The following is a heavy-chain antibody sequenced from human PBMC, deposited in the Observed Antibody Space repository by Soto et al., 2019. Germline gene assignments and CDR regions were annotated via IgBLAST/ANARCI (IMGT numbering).Heavy chain of an antibody. Sequence: SETLSLTCAVSGGSISSSNWWSWVRQPPGKGLGWIGEIYHSGSTNYNPSLKSRVTISVDKSKNQFSLKLSSVTAADTAVYYCARGGRKIVVAGWSWFDPWGQGTLVTVS. V-gene: IGHV4-4*02. CDR1: GGSISSSNW. J-gene: IGHJ5*02. CDR3: ARGGRKIVVAGWSWFDP. D-gene: IGHD3-22*01. CDR2: IYHSGST.